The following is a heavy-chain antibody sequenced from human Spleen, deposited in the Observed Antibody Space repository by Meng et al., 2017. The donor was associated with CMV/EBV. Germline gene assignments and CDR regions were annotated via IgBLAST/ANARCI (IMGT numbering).Heavy chain of an antibody. Sequence: SETLSLTCTVSGDSIRSYYWSWIRQPPGKGLEWIGYIYYSGTTNYNPSLKSRVTASVDTPKNQFSLRVNSVTPADTAVYYCAAGGSSFDYWGRGTLVTVSS. CDR2: IYYSGTT. V-gene: IGHV4-59*01. D-gene: IGHD2-15*01. J-gene: IGHJ4*02. CDR3: AAGGSSFDY. CDR1: GDSIRSYY.